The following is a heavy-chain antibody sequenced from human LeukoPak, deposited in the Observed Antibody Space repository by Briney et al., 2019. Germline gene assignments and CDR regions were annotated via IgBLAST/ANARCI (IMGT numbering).Heavy chain of an antibody. V-gene: IGHV2-70*11. CDR2: IDWDDDK. CDR1: GISLSTSGMC. J-gene: IGHJ4*02. D-gene: IGHD5-12*01. CDR3: ARIGGVATAPY. Sequence: ESGPALVKPTQTLTLTCTFSGISLSTSGMCVSWNRQPPGKALEWLARIDWDDDKYYSTSLKTRLTISKDTSKNQVVLTMTNMDPVDTVTYYCARIGGVATAPYWGQGTPVNVSS.